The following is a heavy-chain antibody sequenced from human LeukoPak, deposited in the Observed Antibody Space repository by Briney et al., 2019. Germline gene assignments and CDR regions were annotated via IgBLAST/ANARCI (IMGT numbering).Heavy chain of an antibody. CDR3: ARGYCSSTSCYEDV. CDR1: GGSISSGDYY. V-gene: IGHV4-30-4*01. Sequence: SETLSLTCTVSGGSISSGDYYWSWIRQPPGKGLEWIGYIYYSGSTYYNPSLKSRVTISVDTSKNQFSLKLSSVTAADTAVYYCARGYCSSTSCYEDVWGQGTTVTVSS. J-gene: IGHJ6*02. CDR2: IYYSGST. D-gene: IGHD2-2*01.